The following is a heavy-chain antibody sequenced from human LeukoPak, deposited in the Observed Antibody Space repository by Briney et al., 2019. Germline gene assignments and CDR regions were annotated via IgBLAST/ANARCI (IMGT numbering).Heavy chain of an antibody. CDR1: GFTFSSYG. CDR3: AKEKLPSGYSFLTDY. CDR2: ISYDGPNK. Sequence: GRSLRLSCAASGFTFSSYGMHWVRQAPGKGLEWVAVISYDGPNKYHADSVKGRFTISRDDSKSTLYLQMNSLRAEDTAVYYCAKEKLPSGYSFLTDYWGQGTLVTVSS. V-gene: IGHV3-30*18. J-gene: IGHJ4*02. D-gene: IGHD5-18*01.